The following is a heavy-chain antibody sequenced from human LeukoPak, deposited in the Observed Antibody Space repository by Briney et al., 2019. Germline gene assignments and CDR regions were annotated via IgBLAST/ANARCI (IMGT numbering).Heavy chain of an antibody. CDR3: ARRATIVDYFDP. Sequence: GESLKISCKGSGYSFTTYWIAWVRQMLGKGLEWMGIIYPGDSDTRYSPSFQGQVTISADKSISTAYLQWSSLKASDTAMYYCARRATIVDYFDPWGQGTLVTVSS. CDR2: IYPGDSDT. CDR1: GYSFTTYW. V-gene: IGHV5-51*01. D-gene: IGHD5-24*01. J-gene: IGHJ5*02.